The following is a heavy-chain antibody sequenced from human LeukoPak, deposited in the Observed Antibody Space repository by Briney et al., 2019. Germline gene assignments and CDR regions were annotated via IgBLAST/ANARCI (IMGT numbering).Heavy chain of an antibody. CDR3: ASAWAVAGTLDAFDI. V-gene: IGHV4-39*01. CDR2: IYYSGST. Sequence: SETLSLTCTVSGGSISSSSYYWGWIRQPPGKGLEWIGRIYYSGSTYYNPSLKSRVTISVDTSKNQFSLKLSSVTAADTAVYYCASAWAVAGTLDAFDIWGQGTMVTVSA. CDR1: GGSISSSSYY. J-gene: IGHJ3*02. D-gene: IGHD6-19*01.